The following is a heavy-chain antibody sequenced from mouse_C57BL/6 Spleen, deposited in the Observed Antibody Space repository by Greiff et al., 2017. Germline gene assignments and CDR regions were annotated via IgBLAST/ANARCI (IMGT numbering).Heavy chain of an antibody. D-gene: IGHD1-3*01. Sequence: QVQLQQPGAELVKPGASVKLSCKASGYTFTSYWMHWVKQRPGQGLEWIGMIHPNSGSTNYNEKFKSKATLTVDKSSSTAYMQLSSLTSEDSAVYYCARKWRGWVEDYWGQGTTLTVSS. CDR2: IHPNSGST. V-gene: IGHV1-64*01. CDR1: GYTFTSYW. J-gene: IGHJ2*01. CDR3: ARKWRGWVEDY.